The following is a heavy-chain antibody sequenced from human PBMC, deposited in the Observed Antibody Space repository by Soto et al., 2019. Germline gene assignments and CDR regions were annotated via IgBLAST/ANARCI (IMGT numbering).Heavy chain of an antibody. V-gene: IGHV3-23*01. CDR3: AKDHSTAIGGDY. CDR2: IGGSGGDT. Sequence: GGSLRLSCAASGFTFSNYDMSWVRQAPGKGLEWVSAIGGSGGDTYYADPVKGRFAISRDNSKNTLYLQMNSLRAEDTAVYYCAKDHSTAIGGDYWGQGTLVTVSS. J-gene: IGHJ4*02. D-gene: IGHD2-2*02. CDR1: GFTFSNYD.